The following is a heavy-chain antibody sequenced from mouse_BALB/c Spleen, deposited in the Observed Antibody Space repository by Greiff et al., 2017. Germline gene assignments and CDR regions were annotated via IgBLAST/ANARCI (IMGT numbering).Heavy chain of an antibody. Sequence: QVQLKESGAELVRPGTSVKISCKASGYTFTNYWLGWVKQRPGHGLEWIGDIYPGGGYTNYNEKFKGKATLTADTSSSTAYMQLSSLTSEDSAVYFCARWGRDYGYFDDWGQGTTLTVSS. CDR1: GYTFTNYW. CDR2: IYPGGGYT. J-gene: IGHJ2*01. CDR3: ARWGRDYGYFDD. D-gene: IGHD1-1*01. V-gene: IGHV1-63*02.